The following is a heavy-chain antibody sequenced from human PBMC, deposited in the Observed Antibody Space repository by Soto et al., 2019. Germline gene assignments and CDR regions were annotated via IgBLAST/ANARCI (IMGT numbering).Heavy chain of an antibody. CDR2: IYYSGST. Sequence: SETLSLTCTVSGGSISSSSYYWGWIRQPPGKGLEWIGSIYYSGSTYYNPSLKSRITISVDTSKNQFSLELSTVTAADTVVYYCARPKIGTAAAGYAHWGQGTLVTVSS. V-gene: IGHV4-39*01. J-gene: IGHJ4*02. CDR3: ARPKIGTAAAGYAH. D-gene: IGHD6-13*01. CDR1: GGSISSSSYY.